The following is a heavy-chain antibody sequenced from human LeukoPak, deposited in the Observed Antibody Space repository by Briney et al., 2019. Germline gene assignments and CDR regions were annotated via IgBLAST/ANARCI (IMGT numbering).Heavy chain of an antibody. Sequence: SETLSLTCTVSGGSISSSSYYWGWIRQHPGKGLEWIGYIYYSGSTYYNPSLKSRVTISVDTSKNQFSLKLSSVTAADTAVYYCASYGDALDNWGQGTLVTVSS. D-gene: IGHD4-17*01. CDR2: IYYSGST. V-gene: IGHV4-31*03. J-gene: IGHJ4*02. CDR1: GGSISSSSYY. CDR3: ASYGDALDN.